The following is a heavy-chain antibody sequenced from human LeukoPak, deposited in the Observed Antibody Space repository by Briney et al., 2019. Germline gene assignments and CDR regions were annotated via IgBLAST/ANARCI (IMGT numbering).Heavy chain of an antibody. J-gene: IGHJ4*02. CDR3: AKVSYSSGWLDY. CDR2: ISGSGGST. D-gene: IGHD6-19*01. V-gene: IGHV3-23*01. CDR1: GFTFSSYA. Sequence: PGGSLRLSCAASGFTFSSYAMSWVRQAPGKGLEWVSAISGSGGSTYYADSVKGRFTISRDNSKNTLYLQMNSLRAEDTAVYSCAKVSYSSGWLDYWGQGTLVTVSS.